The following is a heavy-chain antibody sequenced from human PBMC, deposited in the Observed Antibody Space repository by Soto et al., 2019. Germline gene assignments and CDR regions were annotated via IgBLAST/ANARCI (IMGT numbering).Heavy chain of an antibody. J-gene: IGHJ2*01. D-gene: IGHD6-19*01. CDR2: IASSGSPK. V-gene: IGHV3-48*01. Sequence: EVQLVESGGGLVQPGGSLRLSCTASGMTFDTYSMNWVRQAPGKGLEWISYIASSGSPKYYADSVKRRFTISRDNGKTSLYLEMNSLTVEDTAVYYCARGSGWPNLYFDLWGRDTLVTVSS. CDR3: ARGSGWPNLYFDL. CDR1: GMTFDTYS.